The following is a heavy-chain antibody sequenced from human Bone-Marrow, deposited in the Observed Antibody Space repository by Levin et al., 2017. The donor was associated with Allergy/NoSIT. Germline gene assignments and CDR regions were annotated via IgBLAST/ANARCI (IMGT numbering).Heavy chain of an antibody. J-gene: IGHJ4*02. D-gene: IGHD5-24*01. CDR3: ARRDGHKIEE. Sequence: ASVKVSCKASGYTFTNYAMHWVRQAPGQRLEWMGWINADNGNTKYSQKFQGRVTITRDTSASTVYMDLRSLRSEDTAVYYCARRDGHKIEEWGQGTLVTVSS. CDR1: GYTFTNYA. V-gene: IGHV1-3*01. CDR2: INADNGNT.